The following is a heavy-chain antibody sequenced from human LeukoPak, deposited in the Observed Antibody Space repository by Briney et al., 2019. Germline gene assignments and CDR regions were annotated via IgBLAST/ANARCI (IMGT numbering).Heavy chain of an antibody. CDR3: ASKSYYYDSSAYYRDY. J-gene: IGHJ4*02. V-gene: IGHV4-31*03. D-gene: IGHD3-22*01. CDR2: IHYSGST. CDR1: GGSISSGGYY. Sequence: SETLSLTCTVSGGSISSGGYYWPWIRQHPGKGLEWIGYIHYSGSTNYNPSLKSRVTISIDTSKNQFSLKLSSVTAADTAVYYCASKSYYYDSSAYYRDYWGQGNLVTVSS.